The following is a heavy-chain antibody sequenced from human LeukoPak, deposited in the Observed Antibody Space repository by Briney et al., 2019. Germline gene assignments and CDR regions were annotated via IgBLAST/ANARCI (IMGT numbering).Heavy chain of an antibody. V-gene: IGHV1-18*01. D-gene: IGHD4-17*01. CDR1: GYKFSGYG. CDR3: ARPGLSYGDNGFFLDY. CDR2: ISAYNGNT. Sequence: GASVKVSCKASGYKFSGYGITWVRQAPGQGLEWMGWISAYNGNTKNAQKFQGRVTMTTDTSTSTAYMELSSLRSDDTAVYYCARPGLSYGDNGFFLDYWGQGTLVTVSS. J-gene: IGHJ4*02.